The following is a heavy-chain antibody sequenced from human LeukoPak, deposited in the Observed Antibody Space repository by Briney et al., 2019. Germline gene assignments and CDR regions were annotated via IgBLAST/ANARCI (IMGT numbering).Heavy chain of an antibody. CDR2: MNPNSGNT. CDR1: GYTFTSYD. V-gene: IGHV1-8*01. CDR3: AREGDYYGSGRYMDV. D-gene: IGHD3-10*01. Sequence: ASVKVSCKASGYTFTSYDINWVRQATGQGLEWMGWMNPNSGNTGYAQKLQGRVTMTTDTSTSTAYMELRSLRSDDTAVYYCAREGDYYGSGRYMDVWGQGTTVTVSS. J-gene: IGHJ6*03.